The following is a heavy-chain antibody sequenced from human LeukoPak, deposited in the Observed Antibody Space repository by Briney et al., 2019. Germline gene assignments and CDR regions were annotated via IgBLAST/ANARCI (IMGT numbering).Heavy chain of an antibody. D-gene: IGHD6-19*01. Sequence: SESLSLTCTVSRGSISRYYWSWIRQPAGKGLEWIGRLYTSGSTNYNPSLKSRVTMSVDKSKNQFSLKLSSVTAADTVVYYCARDGSGWYQYYFDYWGQGTLLTVSS. CDR1: RGSISRYY. J-gene: IGHJ4*02. V-gene: IGHV4-4*07. CDR2: LYTSGST. CDR3: ARDGSGWYQYYFDY.